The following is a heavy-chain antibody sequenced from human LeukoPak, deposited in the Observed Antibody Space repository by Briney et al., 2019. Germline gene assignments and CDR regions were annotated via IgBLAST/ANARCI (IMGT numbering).Heavy chain of an antibody. CDR3: AKDMGTSLIAVDY. CDR2: IRYDGSNK. Sequence: PGGSLRLSCAASGFTFSSYGMHWVRQAPGKGLEWVAFIRYDGSNKYYADSVKGRFTISRDNSKNTLYLQMNSLRAEDTALYYCAKDMGTSLIAVDYWGQGTLVTVSS. J-gene: IGHJ4*02. D-gene: IGHD2-2*01. CDR1: GFTFSSYG. V-gene: IGHV3-30*02.